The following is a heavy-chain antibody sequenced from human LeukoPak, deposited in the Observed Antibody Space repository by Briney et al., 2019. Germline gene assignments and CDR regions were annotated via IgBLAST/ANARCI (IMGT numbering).Heavy chain of an antibody. D-gene: IGHD2-2*01. CDR3: ARVVPAATHFDY. CDR1: GGSISSGGYS. V-gene: IGHV4-30-2*01. J-gene: IGHJ4*02. CDR2: IYHSGST. Sequence: SQTLSLTCAVSGGSISSGGYSWSWIRQPPGKGLEWIGYIYHSGSTYYNPSLKSRVTISVDRSKNQFSLKLSSVTAADTAVYDCARVVPAATHFDYWGQGTLVTVSS.